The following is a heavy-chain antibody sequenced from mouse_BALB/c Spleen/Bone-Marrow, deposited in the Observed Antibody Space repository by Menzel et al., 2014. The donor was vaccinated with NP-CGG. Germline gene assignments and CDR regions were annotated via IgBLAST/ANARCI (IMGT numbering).Heavy chain of an antibody. Sequence: VQLQQSGAELVKPGASVKLSCTASGFNIXDTYMHWVKQRPEQGLEWIGRIDPANGNTKYDPKFQGKATITTDTSSNXASLQLSSLTSGDTAVYYCARWAQYDYDGALFSLWGQETLDSVSA. CDR1: GFNIXDTY. CDR3: ARWAQYDYDGALFSL. V-gene: IGHV14-3*02. CDR2: IDPANGNT. D-gene: IGHD2-4*01. J-gene: IGHJ3*02.